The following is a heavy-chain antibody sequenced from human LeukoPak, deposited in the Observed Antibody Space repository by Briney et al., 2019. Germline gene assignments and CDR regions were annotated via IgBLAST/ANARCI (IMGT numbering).Heavy chain of an antibody. Sequence: GGSLTLSCAAYGFSFSSYPWHWVRHAPGKGLEYVSVPGSNGDGIYYANTAKDRFTISRDNSKNTLYLQMGSLRTEDMAVYYCARGGVGYTLLYWGQGALVSVSS. CDR2: PGSNGDGI. J-gene: IGHJ4*02. D-gene: IGHD1-1*01. V-gene: IGHV3-64*01. CDR1: GFSFSSYP. CDR3: ARGGVGYTLLY.